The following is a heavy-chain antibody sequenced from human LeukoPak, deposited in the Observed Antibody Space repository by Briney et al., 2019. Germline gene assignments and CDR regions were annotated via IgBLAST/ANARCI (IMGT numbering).Heavy chain of an antibody. V-gene: IGHV3-48*03. Sequence: GGSLRLSCAASGFTFSSYEMNWVRQAPGKGLEWVSYISSSGSTIYYADSVKGRFTISRDNAKNSLYLQMNSLRAEGTAVYYCARDRPLDFWSGYCIDWGQGTLVTVSS. D-gene: IGHD3-3*01. CDR3: ARDRPLDFWSGYCID. CDR1: GFTFSSYE. J-gene: IGHJ4*02. CDR2: ISSSGSTI.